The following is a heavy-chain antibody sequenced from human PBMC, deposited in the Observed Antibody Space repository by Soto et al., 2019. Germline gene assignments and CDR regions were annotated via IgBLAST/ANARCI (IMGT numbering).Heavy chain of an antibody. D-gene: IGHD3-22*01. V-gene: IGHV3-23*01. CDR3: ATTIQYYYDSSGYSGYFQH. J-gene: IGHJ1*01. CDR2: ISGSGGST. Sequence: TGRSVRLSCAAYGFTFSSYAMSWVPQAPGEWQAWVSAISGSGGSTYYAYSVKGRFTISRDNSKNTLYLQMNRLRAEDTAVYYCATTIQYYYDSSGYSGYFQHWGQGTLVTVSS. CDR1: GFTFSSYA.